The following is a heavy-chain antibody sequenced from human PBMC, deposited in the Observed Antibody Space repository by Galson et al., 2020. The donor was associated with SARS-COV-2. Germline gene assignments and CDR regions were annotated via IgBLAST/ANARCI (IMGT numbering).Heavy chain of an antibody. D-gene: IGHD5-12*01. CDR2: IYYSGST. Sequence: SETLSLTCTVSGGSISSSSYYWGWIRQPPGKGLEWIGSIYYSGSTYYNPSLKSRVTISVDTSKNQFSLKLSSVTAADTAVYYCARDGIVATINNYYYYGMDVWGQGTTVTVSS. CDR3: ARDGIVATINNYYYYGMDV. J-gene: IGHJ6*02. CDR1: GGSISSSSYY. V-gene: IGHV4-39*07.